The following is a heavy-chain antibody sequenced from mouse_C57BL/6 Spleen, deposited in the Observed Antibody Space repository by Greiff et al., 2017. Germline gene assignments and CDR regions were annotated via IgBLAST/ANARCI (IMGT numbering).Heavy chain of an antibody. CDR1: GFTFSSYS. J-gene: IGHJ2*01. D-gene: IGHD1-1*01. Sequence: EVQLQQSGGGLVKPGGSLKLPCSASGFTFSSYSMSWVRQTPEKRLEWGATISDGGSYTYFPDNVKGRFTISRDNAKNNLYLQMSQLKSEDTAMYYCARDYYGSSYLDYWGQGTTLTVSS. V-gene: IGHV5-4*01. CDR2: ISDGGSYT. CDR3: ARDYYGSSYLDY.